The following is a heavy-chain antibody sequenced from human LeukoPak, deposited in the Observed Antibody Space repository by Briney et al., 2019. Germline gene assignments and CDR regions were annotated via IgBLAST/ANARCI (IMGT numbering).Heavy chain of an antibody. CDR2: IYYSGST. CDR3: ARELAVAGRDFDY. J-gene: IGHJ4*02. D-gene: IGHD6-19*01. V-gene: IGHV4-31*03. Sequence: SQTLSLTCTVSGGSISSGGYYWSWIRQHPGKGLEWIGYIYYSGSTYYNPSLKSRVTISVDTSKNQFSLKLSSVTAADTAVYYCARELAVAGRDFDYWGQGTLVTVSS. CDR1: GGSISSGGYY.